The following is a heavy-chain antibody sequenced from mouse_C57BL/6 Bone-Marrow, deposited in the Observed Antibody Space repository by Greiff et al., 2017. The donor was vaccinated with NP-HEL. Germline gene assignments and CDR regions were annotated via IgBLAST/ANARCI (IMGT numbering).Heavy chain of an antibody. CDR2: INPSTGGT. CDR1: GYSFTGYY. V-gene: IGHV1-42*01. CDR3: ASYYFDY. Sequence: EVKLVESGPELVKPGASVKISCKASGYSFTGYYMNWVKQSPEKSLEWIGEINPSTGGTTYNQKFKAKATLTVDKSSSTAYMQLKSLTSEDSAVYYCASYYFDYWGQGTTLTVSS. J-gene: IGHJ2*01.